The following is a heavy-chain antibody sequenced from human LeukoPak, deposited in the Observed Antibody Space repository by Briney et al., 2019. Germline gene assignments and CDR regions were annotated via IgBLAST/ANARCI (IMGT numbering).Heavy chain of an antibody. Sequence: GASVKVSCKASGYTFTSYGISWVRQAPGQGLEWMGWISAYNGNTNYAQKLQGRVTMTTDTSTSTAYMELRSLRSDDTAVYYCARVGKQWLVYYYYYYMDVWGKGTTVTVSS. V-gene: IGHV1-18*01. CDR1: GYTFTSYG. CDR3: ARVGKQWLVYYYYYYMDV. J-gene: IGHJ6*03. D-gene: IGHD6-19*01. CDR2: ISAYNGNT.